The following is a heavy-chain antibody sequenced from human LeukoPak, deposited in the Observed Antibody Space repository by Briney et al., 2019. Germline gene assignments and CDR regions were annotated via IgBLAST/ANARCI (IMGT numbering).Heavy chain of an antibody. CDR3: ARVRESGDDLPLDY. V-gene: IGHV3-20*04. Sequence: GGSLRLSCAASGFTFDDYGMSWVRQAPGKGLEWVSGINWNGGTTGYAASVKGRFTISRDNAKNSLYLQMNSLRAEETALYYCARVRESGDDLPLDYWGQGTLVTVSS. CDR1: GFTFDDYG. D-gene: IGHD5-12*01. J-gene: IGHJ4*02. CDR2: INWNGGTT.